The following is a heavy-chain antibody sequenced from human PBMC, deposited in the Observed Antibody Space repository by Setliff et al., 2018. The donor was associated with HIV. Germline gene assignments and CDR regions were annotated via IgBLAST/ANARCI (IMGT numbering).Heavy chain of an antibody. J-gene: IGHJ6*03. V-gene: IGHV4-34*01. CDR1: GGSFSDNY. D-gene: IGHD2-8*02. Sequence: SETLSLTCAVYGGSFSDNYWSWIRQSPGKGLEWIGEINHSGRTKYSPSLRSRVSISVDTSTTQFSLNLSSVTAAATAVYYCARVSSTYWYSIFRNYYYHMDVWGKGTTVTVSS. CDR3: ARVSSTYWYSIFRNYYYHMDV. CDR2: INHSGRT.